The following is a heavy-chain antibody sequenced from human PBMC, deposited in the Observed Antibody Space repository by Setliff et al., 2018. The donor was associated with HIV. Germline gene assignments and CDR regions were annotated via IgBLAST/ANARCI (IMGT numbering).Heavy chain of an antibody. J-gene: IGHJ3*02. CDR3: ARNTDVDSVYRPFHI. CDR2: INQDGSEK. D-gene: IGHD1-26*01. CDR1: GFTFSDYW. Sequence: GGSLRLSCAASGFTFSDYWMSWVRQAPGKGLEWVANINQDGSEKYYVDSVKGRFTISRDNAKNSLYLQMNSLRAEDTAVYYCARNTDVDSVYRPFHIWGQGTMVTVSS. V-gene: IGHV3-7*03.